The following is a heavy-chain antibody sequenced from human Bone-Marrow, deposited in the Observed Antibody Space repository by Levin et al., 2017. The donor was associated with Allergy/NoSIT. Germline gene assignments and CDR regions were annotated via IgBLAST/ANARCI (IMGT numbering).Heavy chain of an antibody. V-gene: IGHV3-72*01. Sequence: GESLKISCAASGFSFNDHSMNWVRQAPGKGLEWVARTRNKANIYTTEYAASVKGRFTISRDDSRSSLFLQMNSLQTEDTAVYYCAREGDSSAYYIDFDYWGQGTLVTVSS. CDR3: AREGDSSAYYIDFDY. CDR2: TRNKANIYTT. J-gene: IGHJ4*02. CDR1: GFSFNDHS. D-gene: IGHD6-19*01.